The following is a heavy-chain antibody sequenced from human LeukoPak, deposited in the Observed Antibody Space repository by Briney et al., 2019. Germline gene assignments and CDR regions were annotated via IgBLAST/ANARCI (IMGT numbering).Heavy chain of an antibody. CDR2: IYYSGST. Sequence: SETLSLTCTVSGGSISSSSYYWGWIRQPPGKGLEWIGSIYYSGSTYYNPSLKSRVTISVDTSKNQFSLKLSSVTAADTAVYYCATKILEAFDIWGQGTMVTVSS. V-gene: IGHV4-39*01. CDR1: GGSISSSSYY. J-gene: IGHJ3*02. CDR3: ATKILEAFDI. D-gene: IGHD2-15*01.